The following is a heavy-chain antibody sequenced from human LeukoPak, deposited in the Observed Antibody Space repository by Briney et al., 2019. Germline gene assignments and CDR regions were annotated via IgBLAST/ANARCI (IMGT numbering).Heavy chain of an antibody. V-gene: IGHV3-30-3*01. J-gene: IGHJ4*02. CDR1: GFTFSSYA. Sequence: GGSLRLSCAASGFTFSSYAMHWVRQAPGKGLEWVAVISYDGSNKYYADSVKGRFTISRDNSKNTLYLQMNSLRAEDTAVYYCARGLLGATTSYFDYWGQGTLVTVSS. CDR2: ISYDGSNK. D-gene: IGHD1-26*01. CDR3: ARGLLGATTSYFDY.